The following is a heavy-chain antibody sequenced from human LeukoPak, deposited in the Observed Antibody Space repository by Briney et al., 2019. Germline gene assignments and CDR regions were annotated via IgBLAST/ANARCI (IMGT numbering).Heavy chain of an antibody. V-gene: IGHV3-23*01. Sequence: PGGSLRLSCAASGFTFSSYAMSWVRQAPGKGLEWVSAISGSGGSTYYADSVKGRFTISRDNSKNTLHLQMNSLRAEDTAVYYCAKDRGKWWTPFDYWGQGTLVTVSS. J-gene: IGHJ4*02. D-gene: IGHD2-15*01. CDR3: AKDRGKWWTPFDY. CDR1: GFTFSSYA. CDR2: ISGSGGST.